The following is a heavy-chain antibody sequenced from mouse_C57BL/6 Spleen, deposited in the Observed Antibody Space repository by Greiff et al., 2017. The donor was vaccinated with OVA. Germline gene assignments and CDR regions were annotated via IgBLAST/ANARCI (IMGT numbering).Heavy chain of an antibody. CDR1: GYTFTSYW. CDR3: ARSPGSAMDY. Sequence: QVQLQQSGAELVRPGSSVKLSCKASGYTFTSYWMDWVKQRPGQGLEWIGDIYPSDSETHYNQKFKDKATLTVDKSSSTAYMQLSSLTSEDSAVYYCARSPGSAMDYWGQGTSVTVSS. J-gene: IGHJ4*01. CDR2: IYPSDSET. V-gene: IGHV1-61*01.